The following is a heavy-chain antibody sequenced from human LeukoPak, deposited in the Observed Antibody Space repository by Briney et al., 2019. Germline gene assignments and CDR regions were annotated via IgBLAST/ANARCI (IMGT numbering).Heavy chain of an antibody. CDR2: IYYSGST. V-gene: IGHV4-39*07. D-gene: IGHD1-14*01. CDR1: GGSISSSSYY. Sequence: SETLSLTCTVSGGSISSSSYYWGWIRQPPGKGLEWIGSIYYSGSTYYNPSLKSRVTISVDTSKNQLSLKMNSVTAADTAVYYCARWGPGNTYTYETPWYFDLWGRGTLVTVSS. J-gene: IGHJ2*01. CDR3: ARWGPGNTYTYETPWYFDL.